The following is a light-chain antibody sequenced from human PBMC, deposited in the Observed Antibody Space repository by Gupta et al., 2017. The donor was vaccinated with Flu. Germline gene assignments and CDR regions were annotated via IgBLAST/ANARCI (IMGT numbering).Light chain of an antibody. V-gene: IGLV3-25*01. CDR2: KDS. J-gene: IGLJ3*02. CDR3: QSADSSGTYWV. Sequence: GQTARITCSGDALPKQYAYWYQQKPGQEPVLVIVKDSERPSGIPERFSGCSSGRNATCTISGVQAEEEADDYCQSADSSGTYWVFGGGTKLTVL. CDR1: ALPKQY.